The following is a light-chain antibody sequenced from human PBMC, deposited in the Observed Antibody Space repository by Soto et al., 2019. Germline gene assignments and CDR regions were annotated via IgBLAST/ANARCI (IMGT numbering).Light chain of an antibody. CDR1: SSDVGGYNY. J-gene: IGLJ1*01. CDR2: EAS. CDR3: SSYTSSTTDV. V-gene: IGLV2-14*01. Sequence: QSVLAQPPSASGSPGQSVTISCTGTSSDVGGYNYVSWYQQHPGKAPKLMIYEASNRPSGVSNRFSGSKSDNTASLTISGLQAEDEADYYCSSYTSSTTDVFGTGTKVTVL.